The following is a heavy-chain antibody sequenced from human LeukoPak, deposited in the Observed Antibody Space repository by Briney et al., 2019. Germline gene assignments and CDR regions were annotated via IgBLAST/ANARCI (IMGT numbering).Heavy chain of an antibody. D-gene: IGHD3-10*01. CDR1: GFTFDDYG. J-gene: IGHJ6*03. CDR3: ARIISPENYFYYSFYYYMDV. Sequence: GGSLRLSCAASGFTFDDYGMSWVRQAPGKRLEWVSGINWNGGSTGYADSVKGRFTISRDNAKNSLYLQMNSLRAEDTALYYCARIISPENYFYYSFYYYMDVWGKGTTVTVSS. CDR2: INWNGGST. V-gene: IGHV3-20*04.